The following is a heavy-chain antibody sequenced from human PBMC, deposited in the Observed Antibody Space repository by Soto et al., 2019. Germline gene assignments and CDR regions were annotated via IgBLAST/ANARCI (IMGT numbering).Heavy chain of an antibody. CDR2: ISSRSDI. V-gene: IGHV3-21*01. J-gene: IGHJ6*02. D-gene: IGHD2-2*02. CDR3: AREYTAWPLAYGLDV. Sequence: GSLRLSCVGSGFTFSNYSINWVRQAPGKGLEWVSSISSRSDIYYADSVKGRFTISRDNAKNSVSLQMNSLRAEDTAVYYCAREYTAWPLAYGLDVWGQGTTVTVYS. CDR1: GFTFSNYS.